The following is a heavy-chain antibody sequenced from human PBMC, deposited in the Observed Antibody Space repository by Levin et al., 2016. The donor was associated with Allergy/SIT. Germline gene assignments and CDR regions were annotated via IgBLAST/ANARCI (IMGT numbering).Heavy chain of an antibody. CDR1: GYTFTSYY. CDR3: ARVEILTGYYLPVYYYYGMDV. Sequence: ASVKVSCKASGYTFTSYYMHWVRQAPGQGLEWVGIINPSGGSTSYAQKFQGRVTMTRDTSTSTVYMELSSLRSEDTAVYYCARVEILTGYYLPVYYYYGMDVWGQGTTVTVSS. V-gene: IGHV1-46*03. D-gene: IGHD3-9*01. CDR2: INPSGGST. J-gene: IGHJ6*02.